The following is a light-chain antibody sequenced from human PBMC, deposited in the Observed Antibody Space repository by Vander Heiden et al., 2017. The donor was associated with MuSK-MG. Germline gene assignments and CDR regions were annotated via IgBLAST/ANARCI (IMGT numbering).Light chain of an antibody. J-gene: IGKJ4*01. Sequence: EIVLTQSPDFLSVTPKERVTITCRASQSFGRDLHWYQQKPDQSPKLLIKYASQSVSGVPSRFSGSGSGTDFTLTINSLEAEDAATYFCHQSSSLHSFGGGTKVEIK. CDR1: QSFGRD. CDR2: YAS. CDR3: HQSSSLHS. V-gene: IGKV6-21*01.